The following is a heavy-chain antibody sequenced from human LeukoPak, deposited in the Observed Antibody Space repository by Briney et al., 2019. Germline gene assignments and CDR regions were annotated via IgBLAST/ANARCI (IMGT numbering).Heavy chain of an antibody. Sequence: GGSLRLSCAASGFSFSDYGMHWVRQAPGKGLEWVAFIRYDGNNKYYAESVKGRFTISRDNSKNTLFLQMNSLRAEDMAVYYCAKDPSRDFWSGYHVDYWGQGTLVTVSS. CDR3: AKDPSRDFWSGYHVDY. CDR1: GFSFSDYG. D-gene: IGHD3-3*01. J-gene: IGHJ4*02. V-gene: IGHV3-30*02. CDR2: IRYDGNNK.